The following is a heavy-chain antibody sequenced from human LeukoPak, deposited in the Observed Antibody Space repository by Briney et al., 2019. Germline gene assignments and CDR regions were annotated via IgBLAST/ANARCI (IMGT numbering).Heavy chain of an antibody. CDR2: ISNSGSTI. V-gene: IGHV3-48*03. Sequence: GGSLRLSCAASGFTFSSYEMNWVRQAPGKGLEWVSYISNSGSTIYYVDSVKGRFTISRDNAKNSLYLQMNSLRAEDTAVYYCARGSWLWDYWGQGTLVTVSS. D-gene: IGHD3-22*01. J-gene: IGHJ4*02. CDR1: GFTFSSYE. CDR3: ARGSWLWDY.